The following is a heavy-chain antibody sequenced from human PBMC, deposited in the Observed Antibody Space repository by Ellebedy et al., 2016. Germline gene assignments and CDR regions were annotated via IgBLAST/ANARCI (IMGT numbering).Heavy chain of an antibody. CDR2: IYYSGST. CDR3: ARHSYYYDSSGYGWFDP. J-gene: IGHJ5*02. Sequence: GSLRLXCTVSGGSISSSSYYWGWIRQPPGKGLEWIGSIYYSGSTYYNPSLKSRVTISVDTSKNQFSLKLSSVTAADTAVYYCARHSYYYDSSGYGWFDPWGQGTLVTVSS. CDR1: GGSISSSSYY. V-gene: IGHV4-39*01. D-gene: IGHD3-22*01.